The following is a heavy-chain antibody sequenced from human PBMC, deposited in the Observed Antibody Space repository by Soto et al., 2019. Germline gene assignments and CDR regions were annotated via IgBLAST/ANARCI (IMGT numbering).Heavy chain of an antibody. Sequence: QVQLMQSGAEVKKPGASVKVSCKASGDTFTDYYIHWLRQAPGQGLEWMGTVNPSGGHTTYAQHFLGRVTKTRDTSTSTLYMELTSLTSDDTAIYYCARGGHVVVVTAALDYWGQGTLVTVSS. D-gene: IGHD2-21*02. V-gene: IGHV1-46*01. CDR2: VNPSGGHT. CDR3: ARGGHVVVVTAALDY. CDR1: GDTFTDYY. J-gene: IGHJ4*02.